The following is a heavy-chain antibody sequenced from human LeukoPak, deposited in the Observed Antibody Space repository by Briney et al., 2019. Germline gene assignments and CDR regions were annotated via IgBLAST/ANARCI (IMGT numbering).Heavy chain of an antibody. D-gene: IGHD2-2*01. CDR3: ARYQLLSPYYFDC. CDR2: IYSGGST. CDR1: GFTVSSNY. V-gene: IGHV3-53*01. J-gene: IGHJ4*02. Sequence: PGGSLRLSCAASGFTVSSNYMSWVRQAPGKGLEWVSVIYSGGSTYYADSVKGRFTISRDNSKNTLYLQMNSLRAEDTAVYYCARYQLLSPYYFDCWGQGTLVTVSS.